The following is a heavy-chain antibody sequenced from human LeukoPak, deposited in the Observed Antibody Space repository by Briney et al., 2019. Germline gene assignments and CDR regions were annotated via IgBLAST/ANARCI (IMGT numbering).Heavy chain of an antibody. CDR1: GFTFSSYS. V-gene: IGHV3-48*01. CDR3: ARDTKYAFDN. J-gene: IGHJ4*02. D-gene: IGHD2-2*01. Sequence: GGSLRLSCAASGFTFSSYSMDWVRQAPGKGLEWISYIGISSGNTKYADSVKGRFTISGDKAKNSVYLQMNSLRVEDTAVYYCARDTKYAFDNWGQGTLVTVSS. CDR2: IGISSGNT.